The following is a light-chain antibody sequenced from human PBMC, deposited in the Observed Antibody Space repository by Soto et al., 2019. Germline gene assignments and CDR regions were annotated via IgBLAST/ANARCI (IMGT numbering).Light chain of an antibody. J-gene: IGKJ1*01. V-gene: IGKV3-15*01. Sequence: EIVLTQSPGTLSLSPGERATLSCSASQSTISSYLAWYQHKPGQSPRLLIYGGSARATGIPARFSGGGSGAEYTLTISSLQSEDFAVYYCQQYDKWPRTFGQGTKVDIK. CDR3: QQYDKWPRT. CDR1: QSTISSY. CDR2: GGS.